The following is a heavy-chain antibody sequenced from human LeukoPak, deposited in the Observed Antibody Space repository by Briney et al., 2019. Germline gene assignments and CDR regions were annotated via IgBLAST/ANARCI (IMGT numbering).Heavy chain of an antibody. D-gene: IGHD6-19*01. CDR3: ARGPISGWSADY. CDR1: GFTLRSYW. CDR2: INEDGSDN. Sequence: RGSLRLSCAASGFTLRSYWMSWVRQAPGKGLEWVANINEDGSDNYYADSVEGRFTISRDNANNLLYLQMNSLRVEDTAVYYCARGPISGWSADYWGQGTLVTVSS. J-gene: IGHJ4*02. V-gene: IGHV3-7*04.